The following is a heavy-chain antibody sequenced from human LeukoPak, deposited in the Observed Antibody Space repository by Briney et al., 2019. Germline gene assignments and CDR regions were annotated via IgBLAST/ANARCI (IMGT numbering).Heavy chain of an antibody. D-gene: IGHD4-11*01. CDR3: ARLVKPPLYSIDY. V-gene: IGHV4-34*01. CDR1: GGSFSGYY. CDR2: INQSGST. J-gene: IGHJ4*02. Sequence: SETLSLTCAVFGGSFSGYYWNWIRQPPGKGLEWIGEINQSGSTNYNPSLKTRVTISVDTSKNQFSLKLNSVTAADTAVYYCARLVKPPLYSIDYWGQGTLVTVSS.